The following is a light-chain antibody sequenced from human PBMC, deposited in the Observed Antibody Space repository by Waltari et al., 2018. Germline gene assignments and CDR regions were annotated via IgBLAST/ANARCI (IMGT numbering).Light chain of an antibody. CDR1: GSNLGAGYD. CDR3: QSYDTSLSVV. CDR2: GTR. Sequence: QSVLTQPPSVSGAPGQRVSISCTGSGSNLGAGYDVHWYQQHPGKAPKLLIYGTRTRPPGGPDRLFGCQSGTSASLAITALQAEDEAEYYCQSYDTSLSVVFGGGTKLTVL. V-gene: IGLV1-40*01. J-gene: IGLJ2*01.